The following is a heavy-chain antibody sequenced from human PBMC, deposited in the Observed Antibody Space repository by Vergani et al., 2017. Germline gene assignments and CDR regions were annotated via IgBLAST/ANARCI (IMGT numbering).Heavy chain of an antibody. CDR3: ANQPPQYYYYYMDV. CDR1: GFTFSSYG. V-gene: IGHV3-30*18. J-gene: IGHJ6*03. Sequence: QVQLVESGGGVVQPGRSLRLSCAASGFTFSSYGMHWVRQAPGKGLEWVAVISYDGSNKYYADSVKGRFTISRDNSKNTLYLQMNSLRAEDTAVYYCANQPPQYYYYYMDVWGKGTTVTVSS. CDR2: ISYDGSNK.